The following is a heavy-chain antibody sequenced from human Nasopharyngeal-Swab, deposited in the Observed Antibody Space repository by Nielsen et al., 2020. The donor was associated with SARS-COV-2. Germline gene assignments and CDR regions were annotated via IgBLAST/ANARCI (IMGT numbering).Heavy chain of an antibody. Sequence: WIRQPPGKGLEWVANIKQDGSEKYYVDSVKGRFTISRDNAKNSLYLQMNSLRAEDTAVYYCAGDPEVVAAPPRFDYWGQGTLVTVSS. V-gene: IGHV3-7*01. J-gene: IGHJ4*02. CDR2: IKQDGSEK. CDR3: AGDPEVVAAPPRFDY. D-gene: IGHD2-15*01.